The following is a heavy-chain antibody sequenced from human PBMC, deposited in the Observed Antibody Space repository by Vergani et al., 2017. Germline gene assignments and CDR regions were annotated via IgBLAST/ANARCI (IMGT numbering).Heavy chain of an antibody. J-gene: IGHJ6*02. Sequence: EVQLVDSGGGLVQPGGSLRLSCAASGFTFSSYWMSWVRQAPGKGLEWVANIKQDGSEKYYVDSVKGRFTISRDNAKNSLYLQMNSLRAEDTAVYYCASLTYCSGGSCPDYYYGMDVWGQGTTVTVSS. CDR3: ASLTYCSGGSCPDYYYGMDV. D-gene: IGHD2-15*01. CDR1: GFTFSSYW. V-gene: IGHV3-7*03. CDR2: IKQDGSEK.